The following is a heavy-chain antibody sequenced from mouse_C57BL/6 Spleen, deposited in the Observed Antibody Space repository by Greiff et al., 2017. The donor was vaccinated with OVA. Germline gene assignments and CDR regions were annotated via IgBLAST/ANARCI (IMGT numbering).Heavy chain of an antibody. CDR1: GYAFTNYL. Sequence: VQLQQSGAELVRPGTSVKVSCKASGYAFTNYLIEWVKQRPGPGLEWIGVINPGSGGTNYNEKFKGKATLTADKSSSTAYMQLSSLTSEDSAVYFCARGTGTRDDYWGQGTTLTVSS. V-gene: IGHV1-54*01. CDR2: INPGSGGT. CDR3: ARGTGTRDDY. J-gene: IGHJ2*01. D-gene: IGHD4-1*01.